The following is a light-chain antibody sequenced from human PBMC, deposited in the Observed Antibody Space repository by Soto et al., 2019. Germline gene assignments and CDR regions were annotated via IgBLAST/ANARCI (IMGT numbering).Light chain of an antibody. J-gene: IGLJ1*01. Sequence: QSALTQPASVSGSPGQSITISCTGTSSDVGGYNLVSWYQQHPGKAPKLMIYVDNKRPSGISNRFSGSKSGNTASLTISGLRAEDEADYYCCSYAAGSTVVFGTGTKLTVL. CDR1: SSDVGGYNL. V-gene: IGLV2-23*02. CDR2: VDN. CDR3: CSYAAGSTVV.